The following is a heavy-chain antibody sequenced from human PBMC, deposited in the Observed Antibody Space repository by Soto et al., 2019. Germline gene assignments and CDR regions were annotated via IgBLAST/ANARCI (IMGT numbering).Heavy chain of an antibody. Sequence: QVQLQQWGAGLLKPSETLSLTCAVYGGSFSGYYWTWIRQPPGTGLEWIVEINHSGSTNYYPSLKSLVTISVDTSKNQCSLKLTSVTAAGTAVYDCARDKITGLFDYWGQGTLVTVSS. CDR2: INHSGST. D-gene: IGHD2-8*02. CDR1: GGSFSGYY. CDR3: ARDKITGLFDY. J-gene: IGHJ4*02. V-gene: IGHV4-34*01.